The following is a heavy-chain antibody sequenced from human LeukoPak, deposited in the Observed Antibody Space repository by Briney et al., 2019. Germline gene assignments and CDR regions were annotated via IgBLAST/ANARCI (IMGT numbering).Heavy chain of an antibody. CDR2: ISSSSTYI. Sequence: GGSLRLSCAASGFIFSSYSMNWVRQTPGKRLEWVSSISSSSTYIFYADSVRGRFTISRDDAKNSLYLQMNSLRDEDTAVYYCARFETRGTGDFDNWGQGTLVPVSS. V-gene: IGHV3-21*01. CDR1: GFIFSSYS. J-gene: IGHJ4*02. CDR3: ARFETRGTGDFDN. D-gene: IGHD3/OR15-3a*01.